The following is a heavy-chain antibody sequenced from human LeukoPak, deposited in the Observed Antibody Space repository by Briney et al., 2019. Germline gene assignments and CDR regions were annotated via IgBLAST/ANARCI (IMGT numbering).Heavy chain of an antibody. Sequence: GGSLRLSCAASGFTFSSYAMSWVRQAPGKGLEWVSAISGSGASTHYADSVKGRFTISRDNSKNTLYPQMNSLRAEDTAVYYCAKPRNYLDAFDIWGQGTMVTVSS. CDR2: ISGSGAST. V-gene: IGHV3-23*01. J-gene: IGHJ3*02. CDR1: GFTFSSYA. CDR3: AKPRNYLDAFDI. D-gene: IGHD1-7*01.